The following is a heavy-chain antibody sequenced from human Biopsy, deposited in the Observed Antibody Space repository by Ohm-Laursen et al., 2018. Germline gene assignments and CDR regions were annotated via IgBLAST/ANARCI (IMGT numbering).Heavy chain of an antibody. J-gene: IGHJ4*02. CDR2: INPNSGAT. Sequence: ASVKVSCKASGYTFTDYYIHWVRQSPGQGLEWMGWINPNSGATNSAQKFRDRVTLTRDTSISAVYMELSRLRSDDTAVHYCARDPRYGYGSYFDYWGQGTLVTVSS. V-gene: IGHV1-2*02. CDR3: ARDPRYGYGSYFDY. CDR1: GYTFTDYY. D-gene: IGHD3-10*01.